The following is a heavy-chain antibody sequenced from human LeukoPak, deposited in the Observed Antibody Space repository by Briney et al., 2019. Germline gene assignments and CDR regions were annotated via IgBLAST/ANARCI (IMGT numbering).Heavy chain of an antibody. CDR2: IKQDGSEK. V-gene: IGHV3-7*01. CDR3: ARYVDQTYYYYYMDV. CDR1: GFTFSRYW. Sequence: PGGPLRLSCAASGFTFSRYWMSWVRQAPGKGLEWVANIKQDGSEKYYVDSVKGRFTISRDNAKNSLSLQMNSLRAEDTAVYYCARYVDQTYYYYYMDVWGKGTTVTVSS. J-gene: IGHJ6*03. D-gene: IGHD2-2*01.